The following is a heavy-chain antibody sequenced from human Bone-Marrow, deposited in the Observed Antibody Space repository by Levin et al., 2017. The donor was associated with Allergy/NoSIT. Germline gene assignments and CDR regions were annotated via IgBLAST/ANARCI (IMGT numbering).Heavy chain of an antibody. CDR3: ARGNAFDI. CDR1: GGSFSGYY. Sequence: SQTLSLTCAVYGGSFSGYYWSWIRQPPGKGLEWIGEINHSGSTNYNPSLKSRVTISVDTSKNQFSLKLSSVTAADTAVYYCARGNAFDIWGQGTMVTVSS. J-gene: IGHJ3*02. V-gene: IGHV4-34*01. CDR2: INHSGST.